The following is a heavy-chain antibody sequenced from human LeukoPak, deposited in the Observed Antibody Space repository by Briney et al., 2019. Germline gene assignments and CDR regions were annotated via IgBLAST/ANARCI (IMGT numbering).Heavy chain of an antibody. V-gene: IGHV1-24*01. Sequence: ASVKVSCKVSGYTLTELSMHWVRQAPGKGLEWMGGFDPEDGETIYAQKFQGRVTMTEDTSTDTAYMELSSLRSEDTAVYYCATDLLVVVVAAFDYWGQGTLVTVSS. CDR1: GYTLTELS. J-gene: IGHJ4*02. CDR2: FDPEDGET. D-gene: IGHD2-15*01. CDR3: ATDLLVVVVAAFDY.